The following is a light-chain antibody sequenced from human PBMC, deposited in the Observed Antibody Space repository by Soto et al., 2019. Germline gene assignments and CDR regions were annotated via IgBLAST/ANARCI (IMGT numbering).Light chain of an antibody. Sequence: QSVLTQPRSVSGSPGQSVTISCGGISDVGRSNYVSWYQQHPGEAPKLVIYDVTKRPSGVPDRFSGSKSGNTASLTISGLQSEDEADYYCCSYAGTYVFGTGTKVTVL. J-gene: IGLJ1*01. CDR1: SDVGRSNY. CDR2: DVT. V-gene: IGLV2-11*01. CDR3: CSYAGTYV.